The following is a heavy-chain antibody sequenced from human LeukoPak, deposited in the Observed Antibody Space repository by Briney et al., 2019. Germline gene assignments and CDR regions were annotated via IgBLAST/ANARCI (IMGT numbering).Heavy chain of an antibody. V-gene: IGHV4-38-2*02. D-gene: IGHD2-15*01. CDR3: ARGMGYCSGGSCYNDAFDI. Sequence: PSETLSLTCTVSGYSISSGYYWGWIRQPPGKGLEWIGSTYHSGSTYYNPSLKSRVTISVDTSKNQFSLKLSSVTAADTAVYYCARGMGYCSGGSCYNDAFDIWGQGTMVTVSS. J-gene: IGHJ3*02. CDR1: GYSISSGYY. CDR2: TYHSGST.